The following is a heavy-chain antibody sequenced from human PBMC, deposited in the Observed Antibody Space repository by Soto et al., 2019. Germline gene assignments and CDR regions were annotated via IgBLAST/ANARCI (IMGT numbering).Heavy chain of an antibody. CDR2: VYSGGAT. CDR3: VRGRYGSEIH. J-gene: IGHJ4*02. D-gene: IGHD3-10*01. V-gene: IGHV3-53*04. Sequence: EVRLVESGGGLVQPGGSLRLSCAAFGFTVSSNYMTWVRLAPGKGLEGVSLVYSGGATHYAASVKGRFTISTHSSQNTLFLQMNSLRTEDTATYYCVRGRYGSEIHWGQGTKVTVSS. CDR1: GFTVSSNY.